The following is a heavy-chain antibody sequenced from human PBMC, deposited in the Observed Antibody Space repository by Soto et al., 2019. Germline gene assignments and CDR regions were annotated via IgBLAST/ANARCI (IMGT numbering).Heavy chain of an antibody. CDR1: GFMFSNHG. CDR2: IWSDGNNR. Sequence: QVQLVESGGGVVQPGRSLRLSCAASGFMFSNHGMHWVRQAPGKGLEWGAVIWSDGNNRYYADSLKGRFTISRDNSKNTVYLQMSSLRVEDTAVYYCVRRDNRNDEASDYWGQGALVTISS. D-gene: IGHD1-1*01. J-gene: IGHJ4*02. V-gene: IGHV3-33*01. CDR3: VRRDNRNDEASDY.